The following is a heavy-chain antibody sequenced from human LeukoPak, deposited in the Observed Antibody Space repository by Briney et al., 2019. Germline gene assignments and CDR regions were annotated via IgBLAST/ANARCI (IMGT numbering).Heavy chain of an antibody. CDR2: IYHSGST. J-gene: IGHJ3*01. Sequence: SETLSLTCSVSGGSVDNSDYYWSWLRQPPGRELEWIGHIYHSGSTIYNPSLKSRVTISVDMSKNQFSLRLTSGTAADTAVYYCARDQGGGSYRHAFDVWGQGKMVTVSS. CDR3: ARDQGGGSYRHAFDV. CDR1: GGSVDNSDYY. V-gene: IGHV4-61*08. D-gene: IGHD1-26*01.